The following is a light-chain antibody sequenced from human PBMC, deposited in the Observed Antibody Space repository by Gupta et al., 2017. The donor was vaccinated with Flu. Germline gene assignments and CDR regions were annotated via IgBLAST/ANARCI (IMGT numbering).Light chain of an antibody. CDR1: QSARSY. V-gene: IGKV3-11*01. J-gene: IGKJ1*01. CDR2: DVS. Sequence: EIVLTQSPATLSLSPGERATLSCRASQSARSYLAWYQQTPGQGPRLLIYDVSNRATGIPARFSGSGSGTDFTLTITNREPEDSAVYYCQQRSNWPWTFGQGTKVEIK. CDR3: QQRSNWPWT.